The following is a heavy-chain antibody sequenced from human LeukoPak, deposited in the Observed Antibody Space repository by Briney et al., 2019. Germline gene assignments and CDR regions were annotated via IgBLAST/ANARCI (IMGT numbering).Heavy chain of an antibody. J-gene: IGHJ1*01. V-gene: IGHV4-59*01. CDR1: GGSISSYY. CDR2: IYYSGST. D-gene: IGHD3-22*01. CDR3: ARRSSSSGYFQH. Sequence: SETLSLTCTVSGGSISSYYWSWIRQPPGKGLEWIGYIYYSGSTNYNPSLKSRVTISVDTSKNQFSLKLSSVTAADTAVSYCARRSSSSGYFQHWGQGTLVTVSS.